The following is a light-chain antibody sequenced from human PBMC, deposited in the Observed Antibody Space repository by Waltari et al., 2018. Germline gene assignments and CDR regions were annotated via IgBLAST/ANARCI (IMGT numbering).Light chain of an antibody. Sequence: QLVLTQSPSASASLGASVKLTCTLSSGHNNNAIAWHQQQPEKGPRYLMKVNTDGSHSKGHGIPNRFSGTSSAAYRYRTSASLHSEDEADYYCQIWDTGFVVFGGGTKLTVL. V-gene: IGLV4-69*01. CDR3: QIWDTGFVV. CDR1: SGHNNNA. J-gene: IGLJ2*01. CDR2: VNTDGSH.